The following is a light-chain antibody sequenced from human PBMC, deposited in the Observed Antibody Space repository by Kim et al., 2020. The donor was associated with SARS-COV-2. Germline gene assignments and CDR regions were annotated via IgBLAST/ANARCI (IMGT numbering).Light chain of an antibody. CDR3: QQTFTAWT. V-gene: IGKV1-39*01. J-gene: IGKJ1*01. CDR1: QGISSS. CDR2: AAS. Sequence: SASVGDRVTVTCRASQGISSSLNWYQQKPGKAPILLIYAASSLQSGVPSRFTGSGSGTDFTLTISSLQPDDFATYYCQQTFTAWTFGQGTKVDIK.